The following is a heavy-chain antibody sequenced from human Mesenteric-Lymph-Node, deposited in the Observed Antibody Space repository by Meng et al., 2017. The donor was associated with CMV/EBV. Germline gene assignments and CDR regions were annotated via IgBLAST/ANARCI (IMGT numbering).Heavy chain of an antibody. V-gene: IGHV3-7*01. CDR3: VRENQYEYSSSGYGY. CDR2: INQDGSVR. CDR1: GGSISSSSYY. Sequence: ETLSLTCTVSGGSISSSSYYWGWVRQAPGKGLAWVANINQDGSVRYYVDSVKGRFTISRDNAKNTLYLQMNSLRAEDTAVYYCVRENQYEYSSSGYGYWGQGTLVTVSS. D-gene: IGHD6-6*01. J-gene: IGHJ4*02.